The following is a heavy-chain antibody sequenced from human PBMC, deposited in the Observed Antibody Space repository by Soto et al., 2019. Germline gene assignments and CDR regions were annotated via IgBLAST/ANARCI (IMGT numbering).Heavy chain of an antibody. J-gene: IGHJ5*02. D-gene: IGHD1-7*01. CDR3: ARGRGTELELLHWFDP. Sequence: QVQLVQSGAEVKKPGASVKVSCKASVYTFTSYGISWVRQAPGQGREWMGWISAYNGNTNYAQKLQGRVTMTTDTSTRTAYMELRSLRSDDTAVYYCARGRGTELELLHWFDPWGQGTLVTVSS. CDR1: VYTFTSYG. CDR2: ISAYNGNT. V-gene: IGHV1-18*01.